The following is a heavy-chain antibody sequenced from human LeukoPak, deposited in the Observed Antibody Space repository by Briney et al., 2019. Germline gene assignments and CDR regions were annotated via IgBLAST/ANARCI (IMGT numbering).Heavy chain of an antibody. CDR3: ASRALTSTGSFDY. Sequence: SETLSLTCTVSGGSISSSSYYWGWIRQPPGKGLEWIGRIYYSGSTYYNPSLKSRVTISLDTSKNQFSLKLSSVTAADTAVYYCASRALTSTGSFDYCGHGTLVTVSS. CDR2: IYYSGST. CDR1: GGSISSSSYY. V-gene: IGHV4-39*01. D-gene: IGHD4-17*01. J-gene: IGHJ4*01.